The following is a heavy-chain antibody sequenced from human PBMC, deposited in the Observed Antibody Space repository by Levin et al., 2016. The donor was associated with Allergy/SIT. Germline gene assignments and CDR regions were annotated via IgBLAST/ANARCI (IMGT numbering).Heavy chain of an antibody. D-gene: IGHD1-20*01. V-gene: IGHV4-39*02. CDR2: IYYSGST. J-gene: IGHJ4*02. CDR3: ARRYLITGTGINY. CDR1: GGSISSTNYY. Sequence: SETLSLTCTVSGGSISSTNYYWGWIRQPPGKGLEWIGTIYYSGSTYYNPSVESRLTISLDTSKNHLSLRLSSVTAADTAMYYCARRYLITGTGINYWGQGTLVTVSS.